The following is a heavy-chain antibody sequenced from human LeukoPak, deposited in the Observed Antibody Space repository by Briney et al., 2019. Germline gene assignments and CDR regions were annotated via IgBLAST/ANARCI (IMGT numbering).Heavy chain of an antibody. V-gene: IGHV3-30-3*01. J-gene: IGHJ4*02. CDR1: GLTFSSYA. CDR2: ISYDGSNK. Sequence: GGSLRLSCAASGLTFSSYAMHWVRQAPGKGLEWVAVISYDGSNKYYADSVKGRFTISRDNSKNTLYLQMNSLRAEDTAVYYCARDPGEQWLVLGGFDYWGQGTLVTVSS. D-gene: IGHD6-19*01. CDR3: ARDPGEQWLVLGGFDY.